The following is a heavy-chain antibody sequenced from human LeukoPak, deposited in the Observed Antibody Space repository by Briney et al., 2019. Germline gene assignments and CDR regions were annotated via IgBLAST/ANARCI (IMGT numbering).Heavy chain of an antibody. CDR2: ISSNGGST. J-gene: IGHJ4*02. D-gene: IGHD5-24*01. CDR3: ARGSRGREIDY. Sequence: GGSLRLSCAASGFTFSSYAMHWVRQAPGKGLEYVSAISSNGGSTYYANSVKGRFTISRDNSKNTLYLQMGSLRAEDMAVYYCARGSRGREIDYWGQGTLVTVSS. CDR1: GFTFSSYA. V-gene: IGHV3-64*01.